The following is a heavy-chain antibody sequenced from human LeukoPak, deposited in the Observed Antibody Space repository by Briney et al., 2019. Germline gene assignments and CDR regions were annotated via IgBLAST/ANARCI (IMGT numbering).Heavy chain of an antibody. CDR3: ARGPLQELTFDP. V-gene: IGHV1-18*01. D-gene: IGHD1-7*01. J-gene: IGHJ5*02. Sequence: ASVKVSCKASGYTFTSYGISWVRQAPGQGLEWMGWISAYNGNTNYAQKLQGRVTMTRDTSISTAYMELSRLRSDDTAVYYCARGPLQELTFDPWGQGTLVTVSS. CDR1: GYTFTSYG. CDR2: ISAYNGNT.